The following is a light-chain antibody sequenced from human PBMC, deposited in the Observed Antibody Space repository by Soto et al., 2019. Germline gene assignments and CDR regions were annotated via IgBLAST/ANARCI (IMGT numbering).Light chain of an antibody. Sequence: EIVLTQSPATLSLSPGERATLSCRASQRVSRYLAWYQHRPGQAPRLLIYDASNRATGVPARFSGSGSGTDFTLTISSLEPEDFAVYYCQQRTNGPITFGGGTKVEIK. CDR1: QRVSRY. CDR2: DAS. CDR3: QQRTNGPIT. J-gene: IGKJ4*01. V-gene: IGKV3-11*01.